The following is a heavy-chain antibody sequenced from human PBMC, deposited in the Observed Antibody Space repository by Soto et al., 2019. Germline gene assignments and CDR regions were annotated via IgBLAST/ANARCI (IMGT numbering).Heavy chain of an antibody. CDR3: ARWVHSSPVFDY. J-gene: IGHJ4*02. CDR2: IYYSGST. CDR1: GASISSGDNY. V-gene: IGHV4-30-4*01. Sequence: PSETLSLTCTVSGASISSGDNYWSWIRQPPGKGLEWIGYIYYSGSTSYNPSPKSRVTISVDTSKNQFSLKLTSVTAADTAVYYCARWVHSSPVFDYWGQGALVTVSS. D-gene: IGHD6-13*01.